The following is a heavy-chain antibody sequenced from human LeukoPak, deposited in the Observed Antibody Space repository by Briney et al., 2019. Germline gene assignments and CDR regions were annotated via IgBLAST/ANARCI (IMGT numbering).Heavy chain of an antibody. CDR1: GFTFSSYS. V-gene: IGHV3-21*01. CDR3: ARHSYSGSYLYHFDY. D-gene: IGHD1-26*01. CDR2: ISSSSSYI. J-gene: IGHJ4*02. Sequence: GGSLRLSCAASGFTFSSYSMNWVRQAPGKGLEWVSSISSSSSYIYYADSVKGRFTISRDNAKNSLYLQMNSLRAEDTAVYYCARHSYSGSYLYHFDYWGQGTLVTVSS.